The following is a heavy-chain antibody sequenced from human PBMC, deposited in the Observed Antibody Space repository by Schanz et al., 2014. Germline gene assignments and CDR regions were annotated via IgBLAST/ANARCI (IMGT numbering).Heavy chain of an antibody. J-gene: IGHJ6*02. CDR2: IYSGIGA. D-gene: IGHD2-15*01. Sequence: EVQLVESGGGLVQPGGSLRLSCAASGFTFSDHYMDWVRQAPGKGLEWVSVIYSGIGAYYADSVKGRFTISRDNSENTLYLQMNSLSADDTAVFYCAKGMGYCSGGTCYDYYYYGLDVWGQGTTVTVSS. CDR3: AKGMGYCSGGTCYDYYYYGLDV. CDR1: GFTFSDHY. V-gene: IGHV3-66*01.